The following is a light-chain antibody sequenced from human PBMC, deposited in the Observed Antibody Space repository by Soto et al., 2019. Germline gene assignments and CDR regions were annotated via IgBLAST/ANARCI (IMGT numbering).Light chain of an antibody. CDR3: QQYDTYSWT. CDR2: KAS. CDR1: QSISSY. V-gene: IGKV1-5*03. J-gene: IGKJ1*01. Sequence: IRMTQSPAALSASTGDRVTITCRASQSISSYLNWYQQKPGKAPKLLIYKASILESGVPSRFSGGGSGTEFTLTITSLQPDDFATYYCQQYDTYSWTFGQGTKVDIK.